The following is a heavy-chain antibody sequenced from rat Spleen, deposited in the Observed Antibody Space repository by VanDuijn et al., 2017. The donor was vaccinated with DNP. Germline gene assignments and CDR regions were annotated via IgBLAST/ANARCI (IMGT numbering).Heavy chain of an antibody. CDR1: GSSFSDSY. J-gene: IGHJ3*01. Sequence: EVQLVESGGVLVQPGWNLKLPCAASGSSFSDSYMASVRQAPTKGLERVASIIYDGRSTYYGDSVKGRFTISRDKAKTSLYLQMDSLRTEEPATYYCTKTGGNWVAHWGQGTLVTVSS. CDR2: IIYDGRST. CDR3: TKTGGNWVAH. V-gene: IGHV5-20*01. D-gene: IGHD1-11*01.